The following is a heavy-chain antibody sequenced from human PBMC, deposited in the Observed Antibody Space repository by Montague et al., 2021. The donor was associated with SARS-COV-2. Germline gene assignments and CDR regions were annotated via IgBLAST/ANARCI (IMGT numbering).Heavy chain of an antibody. V-gene: IGHV5-51*01. D-gene: IGHD5-24*01. J-gene: IGHJ4*02. CDR2: IYAGDSDA. Sequence: QSGAEVKKPGESLQISCKASGYNFRSYWIGWVRQMPGKGLEWMGRIYAGDSDARYSPSFQGQVTISADKSINTAYSQLRSLKASDTAMYYCARGEVATANYFDFWGQGTVVTVSS. CDR3: ARGEVATANYFDF. CDR1: GYNFRSYW.